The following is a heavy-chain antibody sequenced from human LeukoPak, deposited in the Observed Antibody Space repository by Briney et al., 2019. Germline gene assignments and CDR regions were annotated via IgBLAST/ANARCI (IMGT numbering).Heavy chain of an antibody. Sequence: SQTLSLTCAISGDSVSSNSVAWNWIRQSPSRGLEWLTRTYFRFKWYNQYAVSVKSRITINPDTSKNQLSLHLNSVTPEDTAVYYCAREYSSTFDIWGQGTMVTVSS. CDR1: GDSVSSNSVA. CDR2: TYFRFKWYN. D-gene: IGHD6-19*01. CDR3: AREYSSTFDI. J-gene: IGHJ3*02. V-gene: IGHV6-1*01.